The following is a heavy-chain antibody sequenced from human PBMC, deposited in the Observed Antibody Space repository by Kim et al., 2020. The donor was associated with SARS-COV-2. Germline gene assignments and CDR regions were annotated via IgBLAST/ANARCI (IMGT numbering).Heavy chain of an antibody. CDR1: GGSFSGYY. Sequence: SETLSLTCAVYGGSFSGYYWSWIRQPPGKGLEWIGEINHSGSTNYNPSLKSRVTISVDTSKNQFSLKLSSVTAADTAVYYCATSSWTYYYYYGMDVWGQGTTVTVSS. J-gene: IGHJ6*02. D-gene: IGHD6-13*01. V-gene: IGHV4-34*01. CDR2: INHSGST. CDR3: ATSSWTYYYYYGMDV.